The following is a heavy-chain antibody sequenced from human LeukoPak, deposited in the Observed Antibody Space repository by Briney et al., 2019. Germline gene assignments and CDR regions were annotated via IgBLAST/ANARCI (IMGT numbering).Heavy chain of an antibody. D-gene: IGHD3-9*01. CDR2: ISAYNGNT. J-gene: IGHJ6*03. V-gene: IGHV1-18*01. CDR1: GYTFTSYG. Sequence: AASVKVSCKASGYTFTSYGISWVRQATGQGLEWMGWISAYNGNTDYTQSLQGRVTMTTDTSTSTAYMELRSLRSDDTAVYYCARDQVLTGYYAPGRAYFCDYYYYYMDVWGKGTTVTVSS. CDR3: ARDQVLTGYYAPGRAYFCDYYYYYMDV.